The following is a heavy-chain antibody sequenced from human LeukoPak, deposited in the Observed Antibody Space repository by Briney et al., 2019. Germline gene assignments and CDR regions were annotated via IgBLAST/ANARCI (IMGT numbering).Heavy chain of an antibody. J-gene: IGHJ4*02. D-gene: IGHD4-17*01. CDR1: GYSFINYW. CDR3: ARWGTVTRFVVDY. Sequence: GESLKISCKGSGYSFINYWIGWVRQMPGKGLEWMGIIYPGNSDTRYSPSFQGQVTISADKSITTAYLQWRSLKASDTAMYYCARWGTVTRFVVDYWGQGTLVTVSS. CDR2: IYPGNSDT. V-gene: IGHV5-51*01.